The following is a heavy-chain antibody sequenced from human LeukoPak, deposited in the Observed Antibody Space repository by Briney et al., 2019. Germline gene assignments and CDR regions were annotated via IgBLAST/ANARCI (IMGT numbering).Heavy chain of an antibody. CDR3: AKDFRIGYSAHFDY. J-gene: IGHJ4*02. CDR2: IYENGGTT. CDR1: GFTFRSHA. D-gene: IGHD2-21*01. Sequence: GSLRLSCVGSGFTFRSHAMSWVRQAPEKGLEFVSGIYENGGTTYYADSVKGRFSISRDNSKNTLYLQMDSLRGEGTAVYYCAKDFRIGYSAHFDYWGQGALVTVSS. V-gene: IGHV3-23*01.